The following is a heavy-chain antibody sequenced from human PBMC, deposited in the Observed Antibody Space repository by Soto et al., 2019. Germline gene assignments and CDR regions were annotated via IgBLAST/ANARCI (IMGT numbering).Heavy chain of an antibody. CDR2: IIPIFGTA. V-gene: IGHV1-69*13. CDR1: GYTFTSYG. D-gene: IGHD3-22*01. CDR3: ARVVRDNYYYDSSGYSDY. Sequence: SVKVSCKASGYTFTSYGISWVRQAPGQGLEWMGGIIPIFGTANYAQKFQGRVTITADESTSTAYMELSSLRSEDTAVYYCARVVRDNYYYDSSGYSDYWGQG. J-gene: IGHJ4*02.